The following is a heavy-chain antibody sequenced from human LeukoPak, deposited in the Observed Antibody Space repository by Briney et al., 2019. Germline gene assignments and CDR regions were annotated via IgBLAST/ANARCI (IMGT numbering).Heavy chain of an antibody. V-gene: IGHV3-21*01. CDR1: GFTFSTYS. Sequence: GGSLRLSCAASGFTFSTYSMNWVRQAPGKGLEWVSSISSSSSYIYYADSVKGRFTISRDNAKNSLYLQMTSLRAEDTAVYYCARDVPGKYYNDYWGQGTLVTVSS. CDR2: ISSSSSYI. J-gene: IGHJ4*02. CDR3: ARDVPGKYYNDY.